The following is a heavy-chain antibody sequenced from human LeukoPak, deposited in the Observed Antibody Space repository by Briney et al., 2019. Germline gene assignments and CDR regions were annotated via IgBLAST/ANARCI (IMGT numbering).Heavy chain of an antibody. CDR3: ARKYYYGSGSDY. V-gene: IGHV3-23*01. Sequence: GGSLRLSCAASGFTFNNYVMIWVRQAPGKGLEWVSAISGSGGSTYYADSVKGRFTISRDNSKNTLYLQMNSLRAEDTAVYYCARKYYYGSGSDYWGQGTLVTVSS. CDR2: ISGSGGST. CDR1: GFTFNNYV. D-gene: IGHD3-10*01. J-gene: IGHJ4*02.